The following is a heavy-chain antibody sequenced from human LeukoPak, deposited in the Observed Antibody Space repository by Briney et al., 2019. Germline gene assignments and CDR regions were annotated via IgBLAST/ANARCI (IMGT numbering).Heavy chain of an antibody. J-gene: IGHJ4*02. CDR1: GFTFSAFA. CDR3: AKDQSYNWNYGSHDY. CDR2: ISAGAGST. Sequence: GGSLRLSCAASGFTFSAFAMSWVRQAPGQGLEWVSIISAGAGSTLYADSVKGRFTISRDNSKNTLYLQMNSLRAEDTAVYYCAKDQSYNWNYGSHDYWGQGTLVTVSS. V-gene: IGHV3-23*01. D-gene: IGHD1-7*01.